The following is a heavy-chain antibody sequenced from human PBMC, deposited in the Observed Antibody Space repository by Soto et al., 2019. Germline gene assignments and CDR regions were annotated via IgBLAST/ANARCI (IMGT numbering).Heavy chain of an antibody. CDR3: ANLGIDYGGNDGYWYFDL. D-gene: IGHD4-17*01. CDR2: ISYDGSNK. Sequence: QVQLVESGGGVVQPGRSLRLSCAASGFTFSSYGMHWVRQAPGKGLEWVAVISYDGSNKYYADSVKGRFTISRDNSKNTLYLQMNSLRAEDTAVYYCANLGIDYGGNDGYWYFDLWGRGTLVTVSS. V-gene: IGHV3-30*18. CDR1: GFTFSSYG. J-gene: IGHJ2*01.